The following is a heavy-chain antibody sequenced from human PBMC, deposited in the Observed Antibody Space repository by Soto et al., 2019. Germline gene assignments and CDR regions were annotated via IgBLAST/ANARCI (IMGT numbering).Heavy chain of an antibody. CDR2: ISTYNGNT. J-gene: IGHJ6*02. Sequence: ASVKVSCKTSGYTFNSYDISWVRQAPGQGLEWMGWISTYNGNTNYTQKLQGRVTMTTDTSTNTAYMELTNLRSDDTALYYCARSAITLFGVVSIPPHYYSEMDVWGQGTKVTVSS. CDR3: ARSAITLFGVVSIPPHYYSEMDV. CDR1: GYTFNSYD. V-gene: IGHV1-18*04. D-gene: IGHD3-3*01.